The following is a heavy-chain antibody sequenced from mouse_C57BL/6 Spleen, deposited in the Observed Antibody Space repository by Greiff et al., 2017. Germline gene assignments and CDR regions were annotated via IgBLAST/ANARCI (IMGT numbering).Heavy chain of an antibody. D-gene: IGHD2-1*01. CDR2: INPSTGGI. V-gene: IGHV1-42*01. J-gene: IGHJ2*01. Sequence: VQLQQSGPELVKPGASVKISCKASGYSFTGYYMNWVKQRPEKSLEWIGEINPSTGGITYNQKFKAKATLTVDKSSSTAYMMLKSLTSADSSVYYCERRAPGGNYYFDYWGQGTTLTVSS. CDR3: ERRAPGGNYYFDY. CDR1: GYSFTGYY.